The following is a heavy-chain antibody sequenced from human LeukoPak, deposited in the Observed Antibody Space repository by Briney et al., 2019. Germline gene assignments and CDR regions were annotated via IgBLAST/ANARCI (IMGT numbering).Heavy chain of an antibody. Sequence: TGGSLRLSCAASGFTFSSYAMSWVRQAPGKGLEWVSAISGSGGSTYYADSVKGRLTISRDNSKNTLYLQMNSLRAEDTAVYYCAKKSSSWYGEFDYWGQGTLVTVSS. CDR3: AKKSSSWYGEFDY. CDR2: ISGSGGST. CDR1: GFTFSSYA. D-gene: IGHD6-13*01. V-gene: IGHV3-23*01. J-gene: IGHJ4*02.